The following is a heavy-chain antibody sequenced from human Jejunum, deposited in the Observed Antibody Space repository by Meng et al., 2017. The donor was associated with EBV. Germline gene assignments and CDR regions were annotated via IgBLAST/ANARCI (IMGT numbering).Heavy chain of an antibody. V-gene: IGHV3-15*01. CDR2: IKRTTDGGTT. Sequence: VQLVGSGGGLVKPGESLRLSFAASGFTFTNSHMTWVRQAPGKGLEWVGRIKRTTDGGTTDYAAPVKGRFTISRDDSKNTLYLQMNSLKTEDTAVYYCTDVGGDMIWGQGILVTVSS. CDR1: GFTFTNSH. D-gene: IGHD3-16*01. CDR3: TDVGGDMI. J-gene: IGHJ4*02.